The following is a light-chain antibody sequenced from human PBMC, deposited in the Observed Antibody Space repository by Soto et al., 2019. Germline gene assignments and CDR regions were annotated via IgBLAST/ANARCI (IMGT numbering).Light chain of an antibody. Sequence: QTVLTHPASVSGSHGQSITISCTGTSSDVGGYNYVSWYQQHPGKAPKFMIYDVSNRPSGVSTRFSGSKSGNTASLTISGLQAEDEADYYCNSYTTSNTRQIVFGTGTKVTVL. CDR3: NSYTTSNTRQIV. CDR2: DVS. CDR1: SSDVGGYNY. V-gene: IGLV2-14*01. J-gene: IGLJ1*01.